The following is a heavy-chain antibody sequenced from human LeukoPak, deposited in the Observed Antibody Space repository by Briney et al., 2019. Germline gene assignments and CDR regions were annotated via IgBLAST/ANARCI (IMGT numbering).Heavy chain of an antibody. CDR2: IYHSGST. D-gene: IGHD2-2*01. V-gene: IGHV4-39*01. CDR1: GGSITSSGYY. CDR3: ARLFCSRSSCFPGDY. J-gene: IGHJ4*02. Sequence: PSETLSLTCTVSGGSITSSGYYWGWIRQPPGKGLEWIGTIYHSGSTFHNPSLKSRVTLSIDTSKSQFSLKLISVTAADTAVYYCARLFCSRSSCFPGDYWGQGTLVTVSS.